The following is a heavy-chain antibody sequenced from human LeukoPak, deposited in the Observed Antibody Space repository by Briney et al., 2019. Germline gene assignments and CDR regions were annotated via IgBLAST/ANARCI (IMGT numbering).Heavy chain of an antibody. CDR3: SRDRDSSGYNYAY. J-gene: IGHJ4*02. Sequence: PGRSLRLSCTASGFTFGDYAMSWFRQAPGKGLEWVGFIRSKAYGGTTEYAASVKGRFTISRDDSKSIAYLQMNSQKTEDTAVYYCSRDRDSSGYNYAYWGQGTLVTVSS. D-gene: IGHD3-22*01. CDR1: GFTFGDYA. V-gene: IGHV3-49*03. CDR2: IRSKAYGGTT.